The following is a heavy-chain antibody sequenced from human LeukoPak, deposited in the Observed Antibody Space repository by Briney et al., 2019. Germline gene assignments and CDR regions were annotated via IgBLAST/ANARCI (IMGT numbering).Heavy chain of an antibody. CDR3: ARDRNYGAYFDY. J-gene: IGHJ4*02. V-gene: IGHV3-48*04. Sequence: GGSLRLSCAASGFTFSSYSMNWVRQAPGRGLEWISYISKSGTTIYYADSVKGRFTISRDNAKNSLHLQMNSLRAEDTAVYYCARDRNYGAYFDYWGQGTLVTVSS. CDR2: ISKSGTTI. CDR1: GFTFSSYS. D-gene: IGHD3-10*01.